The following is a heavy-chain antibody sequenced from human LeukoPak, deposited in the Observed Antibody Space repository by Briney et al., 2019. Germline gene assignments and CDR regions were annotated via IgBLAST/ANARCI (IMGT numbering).Heavy chain of an antibody. Sequence: KPSETLSLTCTVSGGSISSYYWSWIRQPPGKGLEWIGYIYYSGSTNYNPSLKSRVTISVDTSKNQFSLKLSSVTAADTAVYYCARDDGIAVAGIHSLWYFDLWGRGTLVTVSS. J-gene: IGHJ2*01. D-gene: IGHD6-19*01. V-gene: IGHV4-59*01. CDR1: GGSISSYY. CDR3: ARDDGIAVAGIHSLWYFDL. CDR2: IYYSGST.